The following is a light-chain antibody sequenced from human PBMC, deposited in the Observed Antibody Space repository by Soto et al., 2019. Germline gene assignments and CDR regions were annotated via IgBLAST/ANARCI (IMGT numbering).Light chain of an antibody. V-gene: IGKV2-28*01. CDR2: LGS. J-gene: IGKJ1*01. Sequence: DILMTQSPLSLPVTPGEPASISCRSSQSLLHSNGNNYLEWYLQKPGQSPQLLIYLGSNRASGVPDRFSGSGSGTDFTLKISRVEAEDVGVYYCMQALQTPWTFGQGTKVDIK. CDR3: MQALQTPWT. CDR1: QSLLHSNGNNY.